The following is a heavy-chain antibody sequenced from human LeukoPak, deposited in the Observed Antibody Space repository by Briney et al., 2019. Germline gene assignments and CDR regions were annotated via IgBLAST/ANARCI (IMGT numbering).Heavy chain of an antibody. CDR2: IIPIFGTA. CDR1: GGTFSSYA. V-gene: IGHV1-69*05. CDR3: ARGEGRRDGYNPLPH. D-gene: IGHD5-24*01. Sequence: SVKVSCKASGGTFSSYAISWVRQAPGQGLESMGGIIPIFGTANYAQKFQGRVTITTDESTSTAYMELSSLRSEDTAVYYCARGEGRRDGYNPLPHWGQGTLVTVSS. J-gene: IGHJ4*02.